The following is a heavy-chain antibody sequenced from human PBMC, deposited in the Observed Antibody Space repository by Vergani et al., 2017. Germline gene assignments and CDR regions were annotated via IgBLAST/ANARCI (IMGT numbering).Heavy chain of an antibody. CDR2: INAGNGNT. D-gene: IGHD4-17*01. Sequence: QVQLVQSGAEVKKPGASVKVSCKASGYTFTSYAMHWVRQAPGQRLEWMGWINAGNGNTKYSQKFQGRVTITRDTSASTAYMELSSLRSEDTAVYYCARATVTTFPYVDYWGQGPLVTVSS. CDR1: GYTFTSYA. J-gene: IGHJ4*02. V-gene: IGHV1-3*01. CDR3: ARATVTTFPYVDY.